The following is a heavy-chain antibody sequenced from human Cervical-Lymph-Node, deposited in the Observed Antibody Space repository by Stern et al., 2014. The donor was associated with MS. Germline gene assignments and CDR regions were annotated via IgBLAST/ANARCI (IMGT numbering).Heavy chain of an antibody. V-gene: IGHV1-46*01. J-gene: IGHJ4*02. CDR3: AGAGVSGEAALDY. D-gene: IGHD6-25*01. Sequence: VQLEQSGAEVKKPGASAKVSCKASGNTFTTFYIHWVRQAPGQGLEWMGILNPNRGNTNYAKKLQEIVTMTRVTYTRTVYLDLSSLRSEDTAVYFCAGAGVSGEAALDYWGQGTLVTVSS. CDR1: GNTFTTFY. CDR2: LNPNRGNT.